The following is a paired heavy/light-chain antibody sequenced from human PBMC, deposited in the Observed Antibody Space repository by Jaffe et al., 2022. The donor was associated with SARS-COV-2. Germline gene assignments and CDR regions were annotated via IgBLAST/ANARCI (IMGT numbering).Light chain of an antibody. Sequence: QSALTQPASVSGSPGQSITISCTGTSSDVGSYNLVSWYQQHPGKAPKLMIYEGTKRPSGVSNRFSGSKSGNTASLTISGLQAEDEADYYCCSYAGSSTYVFGTGTKVTVL. CDR1: SSDVGSYNL. CDR3: CSYAGSSTYV. V-gene: IGLV2-23*01. J-gene: IGLJ1*01. CDR2: EGT.
Heavy chain of an antibody. CDR1: GFTFSSYS. Sequence: EVQLVESGGGLVQPGGSLRLSCAASGFTFSSYSMNWVRQAPGKGLEWVSYISSSSSPIYYADSVKGRFTISRDNAKNSLYLQMNSLRDEDTAVYYCARDLSLPRGIAVAGSDYWGQGTLVTVSS. V-gene: IGHV3-48*02. CDR2: ISSSSSPI. CDR3: ARDLSLPRGIAVAGSDY. D-gene: IGHD6-19*01. J-gene: IGHJ4*02.